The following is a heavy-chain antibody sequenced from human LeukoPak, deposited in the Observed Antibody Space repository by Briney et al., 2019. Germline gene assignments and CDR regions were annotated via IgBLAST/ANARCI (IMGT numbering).Heavy chain of an antibody. CDR1: GGSFSGYY. J-gene: IGHJ4*02. CDR3: ARGRPPWGSYRLDY. Sequence: SETLSLTCAVYGGSFSGYYWSWIRQPPGKGLEWIGEINHSGSTNYNPSLKSRVTISVDTSKNQFSLKLSSVTAADTAVYYCARGRPPWGSYRLDYWGQGTLVTVSS. D-gene: IGHD3-16*02. V-gene: IGHV4-34*01. CDR2: INHSGST.